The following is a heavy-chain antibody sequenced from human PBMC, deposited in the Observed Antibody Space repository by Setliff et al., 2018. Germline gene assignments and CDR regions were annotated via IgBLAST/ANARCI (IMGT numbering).Heavy chain of an antibody. D-gene: IGHD3-9*01. Sequence: SETLSLTCTVSDDSISSRHYYWSWIRQPAGKGLEWLGQIYTSWSTNYNPSLKGRATLSIDASKRQFSLKLTSVTAADTAVYYCARVQRYKGAFDIWGPGTLVTVSS. V-gene: IGHV4-61*09. CDR3: ARVQRYKGAFDI. CDR1: DDSISSRHYY. J-gene: IGHJ3*02. CDR2: IYTSWST.